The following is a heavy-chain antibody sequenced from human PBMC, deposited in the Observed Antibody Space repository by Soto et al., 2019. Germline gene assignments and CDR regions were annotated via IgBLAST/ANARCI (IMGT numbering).Heavy chain of an antibody. CDR1: GGSISSSSYY. CDR3: AGGYCSSTSCYQNWFDP. CDR2: IYYSGST. Sequence: QLQLQESGPGLVKPSETLSLTCTVSGGSISSSSYYWGWIRQPPGKGLEWIGSIYYSGSTYYNPSLKSRFTISVDTSKNQFSLKLSSVTAADTAVYYCAGGYCSSTSCYQNWFDPWGQGTLVTVSS. V-gene: IGHV4-39*01. D-gene: IGHD2-2*01. J-gene: IGHJ5*02.